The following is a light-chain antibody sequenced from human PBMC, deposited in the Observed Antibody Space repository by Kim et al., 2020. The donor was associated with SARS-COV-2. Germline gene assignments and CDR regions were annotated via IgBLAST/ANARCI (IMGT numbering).Light chain of an antibody. Sequence: GQSITISCTGTSSDIGSSNYVSWSQQQPGKAPKLMIYDVSKRPSGVSDRFSGSKSGNTASLTISGLQAEDEADYYCASYTSTYTWVFGGGTQLTVL. CDR2: DVS. V-gene: IGLV2-14*04. CDR3: ASYTSTYTWV. J-gene: IGLJ3*02. CDR1: SSDIGSSNY.